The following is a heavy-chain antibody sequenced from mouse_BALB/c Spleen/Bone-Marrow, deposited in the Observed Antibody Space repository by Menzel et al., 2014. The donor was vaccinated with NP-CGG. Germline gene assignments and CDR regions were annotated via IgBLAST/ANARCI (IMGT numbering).Heavy chain of an antibody. CDR1: GFTFSSFG. V-gene: IGHV5-17*02. J-gene: IGHJ4*01. Sequence: EVMLVESGGGLVQPGGSRKLSCAASGFTFSSFGMHWVRQAPEKGLEWVAYISSGSSTIYYADTVKGRFTISRDNPKNTLFLEMTSLRSEDKAMYYCVRDYGDGAMDYWGQGTSVTVSS. CDR2: ISSGSSTI. CDR3: VRDYGDGAMDY. D-gene: IGHD1-2*01.